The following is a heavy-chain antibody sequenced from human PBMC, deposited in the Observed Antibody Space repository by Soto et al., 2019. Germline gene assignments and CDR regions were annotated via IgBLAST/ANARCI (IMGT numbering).Heavy chain of an antibody. CDR2: IIPIFGTA. J-gene: IGHJ4*02. V-gene: IGHV1-69*13. CDR1: GGTFSSYA. CDR3: ATRQYCSGGSCYRNSYFDY. D-gene: IGHD2-15*01. Sequence: VASVKVSCKASGGTFSSYAISWVRQAPGQGLEWMGGIIPIFGTANYAQKFQGRVTITADESTSTAYMELSSLRSEDTAVYYCATRQYCSGGSCYRNSYFDYWGQGTLVTVSS.